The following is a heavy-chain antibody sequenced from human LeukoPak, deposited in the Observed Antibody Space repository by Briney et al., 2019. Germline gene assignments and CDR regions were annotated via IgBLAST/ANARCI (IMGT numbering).Heavy chain of an antibody. CDR1: GYTFTGYY. Sequence: GASVKVSCKASGYTFTGYYMHWVRQAPGQGLEWMGWINPNSGGTNYAQKFQGRVTMTRDTSISTAYMELSRLRSDDTAVYYCARNGITMVRGNRNWFDPWGQGTLVTVSS. D-gene: IGHD3-10*01. CDR2: INPNSGGT. V-gene: IGHV1-2*02. J-gene: IGHJ5*02. CDR3: ARNGITMVRGNRNWFDP.